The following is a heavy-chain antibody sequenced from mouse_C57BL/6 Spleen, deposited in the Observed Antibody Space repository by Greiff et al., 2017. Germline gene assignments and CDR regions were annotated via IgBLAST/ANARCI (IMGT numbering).Heavy chain of an antibody. CDR2: IDPSDSYT. D-gene: IGHD1-1*01. J-gene: IGHJ2*01. Sequence: VQLQQSGAELVKPGASVKLSCKASGYTFTSYWMQWVKQRPGQGLEWIGEIDPSDSYTNYNQKFKGKATLTVDTSSSTAYMQLSSLTSEDSAVYYCARSIIVAHFDYWGQGTTLTVSS. CDR1: GYTFTSYW. V-gene: IGHV1-50*01. CDR3: ARSIIVAHFDY.